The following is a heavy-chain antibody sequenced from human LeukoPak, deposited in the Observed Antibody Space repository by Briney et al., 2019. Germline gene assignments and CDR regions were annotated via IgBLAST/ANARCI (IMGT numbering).Heavy chain of an antibody. J-gene: IGHJ4*02. CDR3: ASSSWHQTSYYFDY. CDR2: IYYSGST. CDR1: GGSISSYY. D-gene: IGHD6-13*01. V-gene: IGHV4-59*08. Sequence: PSETLSLTCTVSGGSISSYYWSWIRQPPGKGLEWIGYIYYSGSTNYNPSLKSRVTISVDTSKNQFSLKLSSVTAADTAVYYCASSSWHQTSYYFDYWGQGTLVTVSS.